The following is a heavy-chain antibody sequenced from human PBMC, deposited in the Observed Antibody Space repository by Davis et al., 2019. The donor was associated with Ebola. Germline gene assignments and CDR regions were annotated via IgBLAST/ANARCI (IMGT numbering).Heavy chain of an antibody. CDR1: GFTFSDFG. Sequence: GESLKISCAASGFTFSDFGIHWVRQAPGKGLEWVSTISASGRTVEYAASMKGRFTISRDNSKNTLYLEMDSLRADDTAVYYCAKDNGMSVTCVDFWGQGTLVTVSS. CDR3: AKDNGMSVTCVDF. V-gene: IGHV3-23*01. J-gene: IGHJ4*02. D-gene: IGHD5/OR15-5a*01. CDR2: ISASGRTV.